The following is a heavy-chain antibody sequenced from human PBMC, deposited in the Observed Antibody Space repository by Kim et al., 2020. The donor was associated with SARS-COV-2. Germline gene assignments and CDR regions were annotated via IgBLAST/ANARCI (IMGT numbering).Heavy chain of an antibody. CDR3: ARVCIGEQFPYYYMDV. D-gene: IGHD2-2*01. CDR2: IYYSGST. CDR1: GGSISSYY. J-gene: IGHJ6*03. Sequence: SETLSLTCTVSGGSISSYYWSWIRQPPGKGLEWIGYIYYSGSTNYNPSLTSRVTISVDTSKNQFPLNLSSVTAAATAAYYCARVCIGEQFPYYYMDVWG. V-gene: IGHV4-59*01.